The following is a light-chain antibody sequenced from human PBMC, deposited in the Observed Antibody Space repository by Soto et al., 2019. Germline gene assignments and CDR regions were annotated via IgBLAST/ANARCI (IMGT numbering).Light chain of an antibody. V-gene: IGKV3-20*01. CDR3: QQYGSSPWT. Sequence: EIVLTQSPVTLSLSPGERATLSCRASQSVSSIYLAWYQQKPGQAPRLLIYGASSRATSIPDRFSGSGSGRDFTLTSSRLEPEDFAVYYCQQYGSSPWTFGQGTKVEI. J-gene: IGKJ1*01. CDR1: QSVSSIY. CDR2: GAS.